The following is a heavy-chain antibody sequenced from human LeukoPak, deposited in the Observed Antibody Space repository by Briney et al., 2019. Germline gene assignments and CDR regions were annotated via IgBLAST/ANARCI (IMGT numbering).Heavy chain of an antibody. D-gene: IGHD1-26*01. Sequence: ASVKVSCKASGYTLIGYYIHWVRQAPGQGLEWMGRINPNSGGTNHAQKFQGRVTMTRDTSISTVYMELSRLRFDDTAVYYCARGSGSDGEDFDYWGQGTLVTVSS. CDR3: ARGSGSDGEDFDY. CDR2: INPNSGGT. CDR1: GYTLIGYY. J-gene: IGHJ4*02. V-gene: IGHV1-2*06.